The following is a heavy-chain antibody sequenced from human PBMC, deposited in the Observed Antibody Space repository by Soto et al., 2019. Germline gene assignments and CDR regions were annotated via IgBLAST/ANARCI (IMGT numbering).Heavy chain of an antibody. V-gene: IGHV1-69*01. CDR1: GGTFSSYA. D-gene: IGHD5-18*01. CDR3: ARDTRLWSETYDYYYGMDV. CDR2: IIPIFGTA. J-gene: IGHJ6*02. Sequence: QVQLVQSGAEVKKPGSSVKVSCKASGGTFSSYAISWVRQAPGQGLEWMGGIIPIFGTANYAQKFQGRVTITADESTSTASMELSSLRSEDTAVYYCARDTRLWSETYDYYYGMDVWGQGTTFTVSS.